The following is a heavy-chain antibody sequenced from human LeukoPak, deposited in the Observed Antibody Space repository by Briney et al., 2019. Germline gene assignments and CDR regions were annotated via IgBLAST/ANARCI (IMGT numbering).Heavy chain of an antibody. CDR2: IYYSGST. Sequence: SQTLSLTCTVSGGSISSGDYYWSWIRQPPGKGLEWIGYIYYSGSTYYNPSLKSRVTISVDTSKNQFSLKLSSVTAADTAVYYCARHGVYSSSDDAFDIWGQGTMVTVSS. CDR3: ARHGVYSSSDDAFDI. V-gene: IGHV4-30-4*08. D-gene: IGHD6-6*01. J-gene: IGHJ3*02. CDR1: GGSISSGDYY.